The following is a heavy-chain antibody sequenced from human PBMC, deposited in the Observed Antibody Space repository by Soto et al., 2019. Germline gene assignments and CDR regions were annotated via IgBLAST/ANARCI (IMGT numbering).Heavy chain of an antibody. CDR1: GGSISSYY. Sequence: PSETLSLTCTVPGGSISSYYWSWIRQPPGKGLEWIGYIYYSGSTNYNPSLKSRVTISVDTSKNQFSLKLSSVTAADTAVYYCARERSSGWLDYWGQGTLVTVSS. CDR2: IYYSGST. CDR3: ARERSSGWLDY. V-gene: IGHV4-59*01. D-gene: IGHD6-19*01. J-gene: IGHJ4*02.